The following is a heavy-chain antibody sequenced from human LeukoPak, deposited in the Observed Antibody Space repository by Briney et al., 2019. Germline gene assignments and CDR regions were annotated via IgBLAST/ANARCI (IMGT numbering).Heavy chain of an antibody. Sequence: SSETLSLTCAVYGGSFSGYYWSWIRQPPGKGLEWIGEINHSGSTNYNPSLKSRVTISEDTSKNQFSLKVSSVTAADTAVYYCARLGRDGYPPNWGQGTLVTVSS. J-gene: IGHJ4*02. CDR1: GGSFSGYY. V-gene: IGHV4-34*01. CDR3: ARLGRDGYPPN. CDR2: INHSGST. D-gene: IGHD5-24*01.